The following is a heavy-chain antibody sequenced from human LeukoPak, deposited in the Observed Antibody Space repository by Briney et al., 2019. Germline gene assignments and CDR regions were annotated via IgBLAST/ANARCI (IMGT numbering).Heavy chain of an antibody. J-gene: IGHJ4*02. CDR3: ARAMIVVATYYFDY. CDR1: GFTFSSYW. D-gene: IGHD3-22*01. V-gene: IGHV3-7*01. Sequence: GSLRLSCAASGFTFSSYWMSWVRQAPGKGLEWVANIKEDGSETYYVDSVRGRFTISRDNVKNSLYLQMNSLRAEDTAVYYCARAMIVVATYYFDYWGQGTLVTVSS. CDR2: IKEDGSET.